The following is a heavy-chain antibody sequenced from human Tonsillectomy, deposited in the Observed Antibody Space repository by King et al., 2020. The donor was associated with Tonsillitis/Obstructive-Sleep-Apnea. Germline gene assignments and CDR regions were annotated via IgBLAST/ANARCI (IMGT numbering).Heavy chain of an antibody. J-gene: IGHJ4*02. V-gene: IGHV3-21*06. CDR1: GFTFSNYS. CDR3: ATHSSDWTYFDY. Sequence: VQLVESGGGLVKPGGSLRLSCVASGFTFSNYSVNWVRQAPRKGLEWVASIDSSSRYIYYADSVRGRFTISRDNAKNSLLLQMNSLRADETAVYYCATHSSDWTYFDYWGQGTLVTVSS. D-gene: IGHD6-25*01. CDR2: IDSSSRYI.